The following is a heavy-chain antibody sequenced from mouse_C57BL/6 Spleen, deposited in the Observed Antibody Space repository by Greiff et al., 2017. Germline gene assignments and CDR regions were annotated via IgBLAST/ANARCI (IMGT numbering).Heavy chain of an antibody. Sequence: EVQGVESGGGLVKPGGSLKLSCAASGFTFSSYTMSWVRQTPEKRLEWVATISGGGGNTYYPASVKGRFTISRDNAKNTLYLQMSSLRSEDTALYYCARPPYYGSSPEYVDVWGTGTTGTVSS. CDR1: GFTFSSYT. CDR2: ISGGGGNT. D-gene: IGHD1-1*01. J-gene: IGHJ1*03. V-gene: IGHV5-9*01. CDR3: ARPPYYGSSPEYVDV.